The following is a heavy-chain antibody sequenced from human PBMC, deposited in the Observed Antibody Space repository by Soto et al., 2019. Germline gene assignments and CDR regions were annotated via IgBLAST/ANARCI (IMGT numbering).Heavy chain of an antibody. CDR1: GFSLSTSGVG. V-gene: IGHV2-5*02. CDR2: IYWDDYK. J-gene: IGHJ4*02. CDR3: AHKGYGDYPRDY. D-gene: IGHD4-17*01. Sequence: QITLKESGPPLVKPTQTLTLTCTFSGFSLSTSGVGVGWIRQPPGKALEWLAVIYWDDYKHYSPSLKSRLTIPKDTSKNQVVLTMTNMDPVDTATYYCAHKGYGDYPRDYWGQGTLLTVSS.